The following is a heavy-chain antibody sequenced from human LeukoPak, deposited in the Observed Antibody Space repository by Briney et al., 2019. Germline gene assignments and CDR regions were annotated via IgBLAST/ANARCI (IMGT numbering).Heavy chain of an antibody. CDR1: GGSISSYY. J-gene: IGHJ6*03. CDR2: IYYSGST. D-gene: IGHD2-2*01. Sequence: SETLSLTCTVSGGSISSYYWSWIRQPPGKGLEWIGYIYYSGSTNYNPSLKSRVTISVDTSKNQFSLKLSSVTAADTAVYYCARNRVVPAAIYYYYYMDVWGKGTTVTVSS. V-gene: IGHV4-59*08. CDR3: ARNRVVPAAIYYYYYMDV.